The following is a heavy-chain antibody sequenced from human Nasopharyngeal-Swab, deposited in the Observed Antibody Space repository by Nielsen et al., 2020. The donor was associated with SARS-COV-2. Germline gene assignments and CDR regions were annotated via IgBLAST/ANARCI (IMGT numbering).Heavy chain of an antibody. D-gene: IGHD3-3*01. CDR2: TSSSSTYI. V-gene: IGHV3-21*01. J-gene: IGHJ6*02. CDR3: ARDGLDYDFWSAYFMDV. CDR1: GFTFNNYN. Sequence: GGSLRLSCAASGFTFNNYNFNWVRQAPGKGLEWVSSTSSSSTYIYYADSVKGRFTISRDSAQSSLFLQMNSLRAEDTAVYYCARDGLDYDFWSAYFMDVWGRGTTVTVSS.